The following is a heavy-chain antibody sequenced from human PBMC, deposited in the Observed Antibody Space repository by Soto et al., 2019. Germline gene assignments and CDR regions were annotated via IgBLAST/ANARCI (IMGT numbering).Heavy chain of an antibody. CDR2: IIPIFGTA. Sequence: QMQLVQSGAEVKKPGSSVKVSCKASGGTFSSYAISWVRQAPGQGLEWMGGIIPIFGTANYAQKFQGRVTITADESTTTAYMELSSLRSEDTAVYYCALTFNKHSSSHYGMDVWGQGTTVTVSS. CDR1: GGTFSSYA. V-gene: IGHV1-69*01. D-gene: IGHD6-6*01. CDR3: ALTFNKHSSSHYGMDV. J-gene: IGHJ6*02.